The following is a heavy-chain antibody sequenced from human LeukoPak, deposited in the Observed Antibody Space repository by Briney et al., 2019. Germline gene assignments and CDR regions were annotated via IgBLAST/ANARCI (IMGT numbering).Heavy chain of an antibody. V-gene: IGHV4-4*07. CDR1: SGSISSYY. Sequence: SETLSLTCTVSSGSISSYYWSWIRQPAGKGLEWIGRIYTSGSTNYNPSLKSRVPMSEDTSKNQFSLKLSSVTAADTAVYYCARDLTRITMVRGVMNYYYMDVWGKGTTVTVSS. D-gene: IGHD3-10*01. CDR2: IYTSGST. J-gene: IGHJ6*03. CDR3: ARDLTRITMVRGVMNYYYMDV.